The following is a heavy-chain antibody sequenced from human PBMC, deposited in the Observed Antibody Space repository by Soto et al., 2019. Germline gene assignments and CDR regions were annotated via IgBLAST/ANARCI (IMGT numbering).Heavy chain of an antibody. Sequence: PGGSLRLSCAASGFTFSSYEMNWVRQAPGKGLEWVSYISSSGSTIYYADSVKGRFTISRDNAKNSLYLQMNSLRAEDTAVYYCATLGYCSSTSCYNPIWGQGTLVTVSS. V-gene: IGHV3-48*03. D-gene: IGHD2-2*02. J-gene: IGHJ4*02. CDR3: ATLGYCSSTSCYNPI. CDR1: GFTFSSYE. CDR2: ISSSGSTI.